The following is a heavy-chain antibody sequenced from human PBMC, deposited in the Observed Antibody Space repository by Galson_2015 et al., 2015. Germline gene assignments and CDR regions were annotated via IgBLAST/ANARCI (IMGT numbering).Heavy chain of an antibody. D-gene: IGHD3-22*01. Sequence: SLRLSCAASGFTFSDYYMSWIRQAPGKGLEWVSYISSSSSYTNYADPVKGRFTISRDNAKNSLYLQMNSLRAEDTAVYYCARAGTYYYDSSGYYYVGYWGQGTLVTVSS. J-gene: IGHJ4*02. CDR2: ISSSSSYT. CDR1: GFTFSDYY. CDR3: ARAGTYYYDSSGYYYVGY. V-gene: IGHV3-11*06.